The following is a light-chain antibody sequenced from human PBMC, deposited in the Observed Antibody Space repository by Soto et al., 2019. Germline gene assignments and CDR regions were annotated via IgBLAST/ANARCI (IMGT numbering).Light chain of an antibody. CDR1: SSDVGGYNY. CDR3: SSYTSSSTRV. V-gene: IGLV2-14*01. J-gene: IGLJ2*01. Sequence: QSALTQPASVSGSPGQSITISCTGTSSDVGGYNYVSWYQQHPGKAPKLMIYDVSNRPSGVSNRFSGSKSGNTASLTIAGLQAEDEDDNYCSSYTSSSTRVFGEGTKLTVL. CDR2: DVS.